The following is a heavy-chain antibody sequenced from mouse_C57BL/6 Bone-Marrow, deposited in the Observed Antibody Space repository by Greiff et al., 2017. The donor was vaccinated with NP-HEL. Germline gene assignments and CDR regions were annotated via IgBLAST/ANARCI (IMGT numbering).Heavy chain of an antibody. CDR1: GFTFTDYY. Sequence: GERQKSGQGRGRQGSSVKISCKASGFTFTDYYMHWVKQSHGKSLEWIGLPNAYNGVPRYNQKFKGTATLTVDTSSSTAYMELNSLTSEDSAVYYCASSPWLLRMDYWGQGTSVTVSS. V-gene: IGHV1-36*01. CDR3: ASSPWLLRMDY. J-gene: IGHJ4*01. CDR2: PNAYNGVP. D-gene: IGHD2-3*01.